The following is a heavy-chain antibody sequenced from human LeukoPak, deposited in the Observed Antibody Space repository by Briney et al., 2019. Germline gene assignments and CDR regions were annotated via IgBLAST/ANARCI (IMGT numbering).Heavy chain of an antibody. CDR2: IYHSGST. J-gene: IGHJ4*02. CDR3: ARDCGGDCYFFDY. V-gene: IGHV4-38-2*02. Sequence: SETLSLTCTVSGYSISSGYYWGWIRQPPGKGLVWIGSIYHSGSTYYNPSLKSRVTISVDTSKNQFSLKLSSVTAADTAVYYCARDCGGDCYFFDYWGQGTLVTVSS. D-gene: IGHD2-21*02. CDR1: GYSISSGYY.